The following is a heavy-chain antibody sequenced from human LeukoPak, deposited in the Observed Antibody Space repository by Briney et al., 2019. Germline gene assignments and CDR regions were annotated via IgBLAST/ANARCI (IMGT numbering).Heavy chain of an antibody. CDR2: IYHSGST. J-gene: IGHJ2*01. CDR1: GGSISSYY. D-gene: IGHD1-26*01. V-gene: IGHV4-59*12. Sequence: SETLSLTCTVSGGSISSYYWSWIRQPPGKGLEWIGYIYHSGSTYYNPSLKSRVTISVDRSKNQFSLKLSSVTAADTAVYYCARPGSYWYFDLWGRGTLVTVSS. CDR3: ARPGSYWYFDL.